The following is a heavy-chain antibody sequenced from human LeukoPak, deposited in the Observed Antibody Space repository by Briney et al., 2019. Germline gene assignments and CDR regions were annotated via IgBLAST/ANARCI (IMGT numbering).Heavy chain of an antibody. CDR1: GFTVSSNY. J-gene: IGHJ6*02. CDR3: ARLYGDYGTYYYYYGMDV. V-gene: IGHV3-66*02. CDR2: IYRGGNT. Sequence: PGGSLSLSCAVYGFTVSSNYMSWVSQAQGRWLEWVSVIYRGGNTYYADSVKGRFTISRDNSKNTLYLQMNSLRAEDTAVYYCARLYGDYGTYYYYYGMDVWGQGTTVTVSS. D-gene: IGHD4-17*01.